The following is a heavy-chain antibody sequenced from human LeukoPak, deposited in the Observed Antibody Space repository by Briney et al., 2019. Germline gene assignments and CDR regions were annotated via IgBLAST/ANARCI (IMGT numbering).Heavy chain of an antibody. D-gene: IGHD3-22*01. J-gene: IGHJ3*02. V-gene: IGHV3-23*01. CDR1: GFTFSSYA. CDR2: ISGSGGST. CDR3: AKIEYYYDSSGYYPDAFDI. Sequence: PGGSLRLSCAASGFTFSSYAMSWVRQAPGKGLKWVSAISGSGGSTYYADSVKGRFTISRDNSKNTLYLQMNSLRAEDTAVYYCAKIEYYYDSSGYYPDAFDIWGQGTMVTVSS.